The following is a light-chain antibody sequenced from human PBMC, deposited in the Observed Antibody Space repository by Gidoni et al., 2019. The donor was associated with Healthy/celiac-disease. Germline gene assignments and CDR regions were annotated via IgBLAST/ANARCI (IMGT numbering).Light chain of an antibody. J-gene: IGKJ1*01. V-gene: IGKV3-11*01. Sequence: IVLTQSPATLSLSPGERATLFCRASQSVSSYLAWYQPKTGQAPRLLFYDASNRATGIPARFSGSGSGTVFTLTISSLDPEDFTVYYCQQRSNWPPGFGQGTKVEIK. CDR1: QSVSSY. CDR2: DAS. CDR3: QQRSNWPPG.